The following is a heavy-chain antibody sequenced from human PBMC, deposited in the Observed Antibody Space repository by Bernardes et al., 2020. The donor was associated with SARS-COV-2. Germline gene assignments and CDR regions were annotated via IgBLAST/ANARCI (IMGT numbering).Heavy chain of an antibody. CDR2: ISGSGGNT. Sequence: GGSLRLSCAASGFSFRSYAMTWVRQAPGKGLEWVSGISGSGGNTHYADSVKGRFTISRDNSKSTLYLQINSLRAEDTAVYYCAKDHHSIYDFWSGYVAYYYYGVDVWGQGTTVTVSS. CDR1: GFSFRSYA. J-gene: IGHJ6*02. V-gene: IGHV3-23*01. CDR3: AKDHHSIYDFWSGYVAYYYYGVDV. D-gene: IGHD3-3*01.